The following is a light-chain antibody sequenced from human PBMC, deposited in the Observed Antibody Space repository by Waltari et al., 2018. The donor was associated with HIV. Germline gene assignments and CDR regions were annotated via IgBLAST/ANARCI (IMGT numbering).Light chain of an antibody. V-gene: IGLV2-11*01. Sequence: QSALTQPRSVSGSPGQSVTISCTGTSSDIGAYNYVSWYQHHPVKGPKLLIYDVNKRPSGVPARFSGAKSGNTASLTISGLQAEDEADYYCCSYADTFFVLFGGRTKLTVL. J-gene: IGLJ2*01. CDR2: DVN. CDR1: SSDIGAYNY. CDR3: CSYADTFFVL.